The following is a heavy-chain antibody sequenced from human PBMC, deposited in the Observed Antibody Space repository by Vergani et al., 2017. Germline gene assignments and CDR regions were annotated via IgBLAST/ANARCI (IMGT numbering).Heavy chain of an antibody. D-gene: IGHD6-19*01. V-gene: IGHV3-64*01. CDR2: INSKGAFT. Sequence: EVQLVESGGGLVQPGGSLRLSCGASGFAFSSSDMHWVRQAPGKGLEYVSAINSKGAFTYYTNSVKGRFTISRDNSKNILYLQMGSLRPEDLAVYYCARAGNGWYDYWGQGTLVTVSS. CDR1: GFAFSSSD. CDR3: ARAGNGWYDY. J-gene: IGHJ4*02.